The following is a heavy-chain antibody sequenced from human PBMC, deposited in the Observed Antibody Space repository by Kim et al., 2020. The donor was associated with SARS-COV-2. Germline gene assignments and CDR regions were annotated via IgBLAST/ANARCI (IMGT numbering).Heavy chain of an antibody. J-gene: IGHJ4*02. Sequence: GGSLRLSCAASGFTFSGYSMVWVRQAPGKGLEWISYITSSSSIINYADSVKGRFTVSRDNAKNTLSLQMSSLRDEDTAVYYCGRLYTSGWYTDYWGQGTLVTVSS. D-gene: IGHD6-19*01. V-gene: IGHV3-48*02. CDR3: GRLYTSGWYTDY. CDR2: ITSSSSII. CDR1: GFTFSGYS.